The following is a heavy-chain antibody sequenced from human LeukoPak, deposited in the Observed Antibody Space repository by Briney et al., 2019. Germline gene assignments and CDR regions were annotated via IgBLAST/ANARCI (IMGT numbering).Heavy chain of an antibody. Sequence: SETLSLTCAVYGGSFSGYYWSWIRQPPGKGLEWIGEINHSGSTNYNPSLKSRVTISVDTSKNQFSLKLSSVTAADTAVYYCARDREDAFDIWGQGTMVTVSS. CDR2: INHSGST. CDR1: GGSFSGYY. J-gene: IGHJ3*02. CDR3: ARDREDAFDI. V-gene: IGHV4-34*01.